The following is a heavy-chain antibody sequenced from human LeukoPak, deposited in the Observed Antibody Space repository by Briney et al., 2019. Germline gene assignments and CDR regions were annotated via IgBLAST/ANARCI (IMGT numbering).Heavy chain of an antibody. CDR1: GFIFSTYG. Sequence: GGSLRLSRAASGFIFSTYGMHWVRQAPGKGLEWVAVISYDGSNKYYADSVKGRFTISRDNSKNTLYLQMNSLRAEDTAVYYCAKLGGATMDAFDIWGQGTMVTVSS. CDR2: ISYDGSNK. CDR3: AKLGGATMDAFDI. J-gene: IGHJ3*02. D-gene: IGHD1-26*01. V-gene: IGHV3-30*18.